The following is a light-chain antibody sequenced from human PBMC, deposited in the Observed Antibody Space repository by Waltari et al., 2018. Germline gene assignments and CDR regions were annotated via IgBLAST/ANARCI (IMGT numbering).Light chain of an antibody. CDR3: QLWDSNSDRPV. CDR1: NIGSER. V-gene: IGLV3-21*04. CDR2: FEN. J-gene: IGLJ1*01. Sequence: VLTPPPPVSVAPGEAAKITCERDNIGSERVHWYQQKSGQAPVLVIYFENDRPPGTPERFSGSSSGNTATLTISRIEAGDEADYYCQLWDSNSDRPVFGTGTKVSV.